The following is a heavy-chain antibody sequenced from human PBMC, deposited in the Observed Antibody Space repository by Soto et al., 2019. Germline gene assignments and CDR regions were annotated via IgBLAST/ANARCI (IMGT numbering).Heavy chain of an antibody. CDR2: ISGSGGST. CDR3: AKAGIVVATNWFDP. V-gene: IGHV3-23*01. CDR1: GITFSSYA. D-gene: IGHD2-2*01. Sequence: EVQLLESGGGLVQPGGSLRLSCAASGITFSSYAMSWVRQAPGKGLEWVSAISGSGGSTYYADSVKGRFTISRDNCKNTLYLQMNSRRAEDTAVYYCAKAGIVVATNWFDPWGQGTLVTVSS. J-gene: IGHJ5*02.